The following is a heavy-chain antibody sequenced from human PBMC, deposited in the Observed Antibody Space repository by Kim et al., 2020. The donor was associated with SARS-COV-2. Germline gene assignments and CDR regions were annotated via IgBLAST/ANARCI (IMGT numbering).Heavy chain of an antibody. CDR1: GYTFTSYY. D-gene: IGHD6-13*01. CDR3: ARDRSDSSRWYEVFFYYYYSGIDI. J-gene: IGHJ6*02. Sequence: ASVKVSCKASGYTFTSYYMHWVRQAPGQRLEWMGIINPSGGSTSYAQKFHGRVTMSRDTSTSTVYMALSSLRSEDTAVYYCARDRSDSSRWYEVFFYYYYSGIDIWGQGTTVTVSS. V-gene: IGHV1-46*01. CDR2: INPSGGST.